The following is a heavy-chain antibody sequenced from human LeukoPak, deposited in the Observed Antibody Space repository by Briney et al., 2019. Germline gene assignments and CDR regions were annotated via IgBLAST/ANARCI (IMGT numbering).Heavy chain of an antibody. Sequence: PSETLSLTCTVSGGSISRSSYYWGWIRQPPGKGLEWIGSIYYTGSTYYNPSLKSRVTISVDTSKNQFSLKLSSVTAADTAVYYCARGRGASTVTTEFDYWGLGTLVTVSS. CDR1: GGSISRSSYY. V-gene: IGHV4-39*07. D-gene: IGHD4-17*01. CDR2: IYYTGST. J-gene: IGHJ4*02. CDR3: ARGRGASTVTTEFDY.